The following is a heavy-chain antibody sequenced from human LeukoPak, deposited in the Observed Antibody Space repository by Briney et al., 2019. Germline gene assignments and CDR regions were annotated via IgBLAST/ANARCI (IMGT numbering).Heavy chain of an antibody. CDR3: AAVVVSGTPYFDY. CDR1: GGSISNYY. V-gene: IGHV4-59*08. Sequence: PSETLSLTCTVSGGSISNYYWSWIRQPPGKGLEWIGHIYSTGSTTYSPSLKSRVIMSADTSKNQFSLKVTSVTAADTAVYYCAAVVVSGTPYFDYWGQGTLVTVSS. CDR2: IYSTGST. D-gene: IGHD2-21*02. J-gene: IGHJ4*02.